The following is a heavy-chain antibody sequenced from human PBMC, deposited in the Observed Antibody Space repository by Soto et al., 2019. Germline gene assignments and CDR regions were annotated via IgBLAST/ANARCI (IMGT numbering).Heavy chain of an antibody. Sequence: SETLSLTCAVSGYSISSGYYWGWIRQPPGKGLEWIGSIYHSGSTYNNPSLKSRVTISVDTSKNQFSLKLSSVTAADTTVYYCARVGGYGMDVWGQGTTVTVSS. CDR1: GYSISSGYY. CDR2: IYHSGST. CDR3: ARVGGYGMDV. J-gene: IGHJ6*02. D-gene: IGHD3-10*01. V-gene: IGHV4-38-2*01.